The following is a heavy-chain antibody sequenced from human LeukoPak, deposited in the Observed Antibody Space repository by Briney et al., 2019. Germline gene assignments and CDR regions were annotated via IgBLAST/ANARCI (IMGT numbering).Heavy chain of an antibody. V-gene: IGHV4-39*07. J-gene: IGHJ4*02. D-gene: IGHD5-12*01. CDR2: IYYSGST. Sequence: PSETLSLTCTVSGGSISSSSYYWGWIRQPPGKGLEWIGSIYYSGSTYYNPSLKSRVTMSVDTSKNQFSLKLNSVTAADTAVYYCAGSIVAHRSLDYWGQGTLVTVSS. CDR3: AGSIVAHRSLDY. CDR1: GGSISSSSYY.